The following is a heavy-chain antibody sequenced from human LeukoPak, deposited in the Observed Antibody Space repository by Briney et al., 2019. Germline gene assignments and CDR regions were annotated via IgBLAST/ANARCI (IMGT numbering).Heavy chain of an antibody. V-gene: IGHV1-2*02. D-gene: IGHD3-9*01. CDR1: GYTFTGYY. Sequence: ASVKVSCKASGYTFTGYYMHWVRQAPGQGLEWMGWINPNSGGTNYAQKFQGRVTMTRDTSISTAYMELSRLRSDDTAVYYCARGYDTLTGYSTFDYWGQGTLVTVSS. J-gene: IGHJ4*02. CDR3: ARGYDTLTGYSTFDY. CDR2: INPNSGGT.